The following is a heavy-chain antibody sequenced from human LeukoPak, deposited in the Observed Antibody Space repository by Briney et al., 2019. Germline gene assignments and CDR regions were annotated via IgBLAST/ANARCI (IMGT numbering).Heavy chain of an antibody. V-gene: IGHV3-7*01. D-gene: IGHD2-8*01. J-gene: IGHJ4*02. Sequence: DSVKGRFTISRDNAKNSLYLQMNSLRAEDTAVYYCARVYAATDFDYWGQGTLVTVSS. CDR3: ARVYAATDFDY.